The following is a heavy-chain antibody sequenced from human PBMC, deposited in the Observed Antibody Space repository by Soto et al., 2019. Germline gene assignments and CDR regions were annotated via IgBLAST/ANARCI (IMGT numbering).Heavy chain of an antibody. CDR2: MNPLNGDT. J-gene: IGHJ3*02. Sequence: QVQLVQSGAEVKKPGASVKVSCKASGYTFTTYSMHWVRQAPGQRLEWMGWMNPLNGDTKYSQRFQGRLTIIRDTXAXTAYMELSSLRSEDTAIYYCARGNSGAFDIWGQGTMVTVSS. D-gene: IGHD6-19*01. CDR3: ARGNSGAFDI. CDR1: GYTFTTYS. V-gene: IGHV1-3*01.